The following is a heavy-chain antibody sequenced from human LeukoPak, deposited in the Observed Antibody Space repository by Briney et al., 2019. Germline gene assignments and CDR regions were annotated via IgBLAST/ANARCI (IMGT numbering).Heavy chain of an antibody. J-gene: IGHJ4*02. CDR2: ISGSGGST. D-gene: IGHD3-22*01. CDR1: GFTFSSYG. Sequence: GGTLRLSCAASGFTFSSYGMSWVRQAPGKGLEWVSAISGSGGSTYYADSVKGRFTISRDNSKNTLYLQMNSLRAEDTAVYYCAKRLIVETVFGYWGQGTLVTVSS. CDR3: AKRLIVETVFGY. V-gene: IGHV3-23*01.